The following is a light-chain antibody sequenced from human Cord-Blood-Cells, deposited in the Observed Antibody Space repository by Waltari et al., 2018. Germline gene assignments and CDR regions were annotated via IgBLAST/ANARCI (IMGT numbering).Light chain of an antibody. CDR3: QQYNSYST. J-gene: IGKJ1*01. Sequence: DIQMTKSPSTLSASVGDRVTITCRASQSISSWVAWYQQKPGKAPKLLIYKASSLESGVPARFSGSGSGTEFTLTSSSLQPDDFATYYCQQYNSYSTFGQGTKVEIK. V-gene: IGKV1-5*03. CDR2: KAS. CDR1: QSISSW.